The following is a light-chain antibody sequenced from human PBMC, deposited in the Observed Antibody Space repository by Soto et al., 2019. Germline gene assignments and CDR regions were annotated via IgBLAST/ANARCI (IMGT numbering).Light chain of an antibody. CDR3: RQYNNWPPRT. Sequence: EIVMTQSPATLSVSPGDRATLSCRANQSVRSNLAWYQQRPGQAPRLLIYGASTRAAGVPARFSGSGSGTEFTLTISSLQSEDFAVYYCRQYNNWPPRTFGQGTKVDIK. CDR2: GAS. CDR1: QSVRSN. V-gene: IGKV3-15*01. J-gene: IGKJ1*01.